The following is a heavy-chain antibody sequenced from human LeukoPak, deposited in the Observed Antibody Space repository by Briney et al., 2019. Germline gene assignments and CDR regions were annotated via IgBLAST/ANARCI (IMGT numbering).Heavy chain of an antibody. CDR1: GYTFTSYG. CDR3: ARLRYYDSSGSRELWYFDH. CDR2: ISAYNGNT. Sequence: APVKPSCKASGYTFTSYGISWVRQAPGQGLEWMGWISAYNGNTNYAQKLQGRVTMTTDTSTSTAYMELRSLRSDDTAVYYCARLRYYDSSGSRELWYFDHWGRGTLVTVSS. D-gene: IGHD3-22*01. V-gene: IGHV1-18*01. J-gene: IGHJ2*01.